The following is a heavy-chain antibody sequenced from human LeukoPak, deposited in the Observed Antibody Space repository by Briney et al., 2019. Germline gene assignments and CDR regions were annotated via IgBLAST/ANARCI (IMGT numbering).Heavy chain of an antibody. Sequence: ASVKASCTASGYTFTGYYMHWVREAPGQGLEWMGWINPNSGGTNYAQKFQGRVTMTRDTSISTAYMELSRLRSDDTAVYYCAAYSSGWQGDAFDIWGQGTMVTVSS. J-gene: IGHJ3*02. CDR1: GYTFTGYY. V-gene: IGHV1-2*02. CDR2: INPNSGGT. CDR3: AAYSSGWQGDAFDI. D-gene: IGHD6-19*01.